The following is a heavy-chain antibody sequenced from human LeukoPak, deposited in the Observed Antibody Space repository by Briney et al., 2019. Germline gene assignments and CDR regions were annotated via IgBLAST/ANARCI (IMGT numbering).Heavy chain of an antibody. D-gene: IGHD1-26*01. CDR3: AREGGSYSNYFDY. CDR2: IYSDGIST. CDR1: GFTFSSYW. V-gene: IGHV3-74*01. Sequence: GGSLRLSCAASGFTFSSYWMHWVRQAPGKGLVWVSRIYSDGISTSYADSAKGRFTISRDNAKNTLYLQMNSLKAEDTAIYYCAREGGSYSNYFDYWGQGTLVTVSS. J-gene: IGHJ4*02.